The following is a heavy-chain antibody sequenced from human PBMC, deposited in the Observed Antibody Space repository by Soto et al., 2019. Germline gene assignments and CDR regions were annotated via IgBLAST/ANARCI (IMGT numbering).Heavy chain of an antibody. D-gene: IGHD3-22*01. CDR3: ARDYDSSGYYRYVSDY. V-gene: IGHV3-11*01. CDR2: ISSSGSTI. J-gene: IGHJ4*02. Sequence: PGESLRLSCAASGFTFSDYYVSWIRQAPGEGLEWVSYISSSGSTIYYADSVKGRFTISRDNAKNSLYLQMNSLRAEDTAVYYCARDYDSSGYYRYVSDYWGQGTLVTVSS. CDR1: GFTFSDYY.